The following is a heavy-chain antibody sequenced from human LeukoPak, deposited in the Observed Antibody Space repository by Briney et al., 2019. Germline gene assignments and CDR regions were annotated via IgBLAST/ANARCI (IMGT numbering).Heavy chain of an antibody. CDR3: ARFLYSSSYAFVI. J-gene: IGHJ3*02. CDR2: IYYSGST. Sequence: SETLSLTCTVSGGSISSYYWSWIRQPPGKGLEWIGYIYYSGSTTYNPSLKSRVTISVDASKNQFSLKLSSVTAADTAVYYCARFLYSSSYAFVIWGQGTMVSVSS. D-gene: IGHD6-13*01. CDR1: GGSISSYY. V-gene: IGHV4-59*01.